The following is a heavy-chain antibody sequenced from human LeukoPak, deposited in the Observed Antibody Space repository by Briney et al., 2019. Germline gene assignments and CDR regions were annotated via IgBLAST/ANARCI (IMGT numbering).Heavy chain of an antibody. CDR3: AKLTTVVTPQDY. D-gene: IGHD4-23*01. CDR1: GGSISSSSYY. CDR2: IYYSGST. V-gene: IGHV4-39*01. J-gene: IGHJ4*02. Sequence: SETLPLTCTVSGGSISSSSYYWGWIRQPPGKGLEWIGSIYYSGSTYYNPSLKSRVTISVDTSKNQFSLKLSSVTAADTAVYYCAKLTTVVTPQDYWGQGTLVTVSS.